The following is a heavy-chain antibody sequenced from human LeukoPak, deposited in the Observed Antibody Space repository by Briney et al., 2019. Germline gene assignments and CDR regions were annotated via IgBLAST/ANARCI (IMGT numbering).Heavy chain of an antibody. J-gene: IGHJ4*02. Sequence: GGSLRLSCAASGFTFSGYSISWVRQAPGKGLEWVSLISGGAGHTYYAASVRGRFTISRDNSKNTLYLQMNSLGAEDTAVYYCAKEARHCGGDCFSLLDCWGQGTLVTVSS. CDR2: ISGGAGHT. D-gene: IGHD2-21*02. CDR3: AKEARHCGGDCFSLLDC. V-gene: IGHV3-23*01. CDR1: GFTFSGYS.